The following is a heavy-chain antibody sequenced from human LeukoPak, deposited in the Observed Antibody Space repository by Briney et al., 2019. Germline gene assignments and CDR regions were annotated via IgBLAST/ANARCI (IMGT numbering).Heavy chain of an antibody. CDR2: IHRSESP. D-gene: IGHD1-1*01. V-gene: IGHV4-39*01. J-gene: IGHJ4*02. Sequence: SETLSLTCTVSGASISSSHFYWGRIRQAPGKGLEWVGTIHRSESPNYAPSLRSRVTVSVDLSKNQVSLKLNSVTAADTAVYFCARQTNRGAGNFDSWGQGTLVTVSS. CDR3: ARQTNRGAGNFDS. CDR1: GASISSSHFY.